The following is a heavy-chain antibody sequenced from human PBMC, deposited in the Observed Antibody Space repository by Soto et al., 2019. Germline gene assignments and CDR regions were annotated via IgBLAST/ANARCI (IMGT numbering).Heavy chain of an antibody. D-gene: IGHD3-3*01. J-gene: IGHJ6*02. CDR3: ARDFRSGYYVYYYYGMDV. Sequence: ASVKVSCKASGYTFTSYDINWVRQATGQGLEWMGWISAYNGNTNYAQKLQGRVTMTTDTSTSTAYMELRSLRSDDTAVYYCARDFRSGYYVYYYYGMDVWGQGTTVTVSS. V-gene: IGHV1-18*01. CDR1: GYTFTSYD. CDR2: ISAYNGNT.